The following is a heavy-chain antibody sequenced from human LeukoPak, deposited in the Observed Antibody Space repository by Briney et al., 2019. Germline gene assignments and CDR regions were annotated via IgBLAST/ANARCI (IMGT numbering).Heavy chain of an antibody. CDR1: GYTFTSYG. D-gene: IGHD3-10*01. CDR3: ARVLLWFGELLYWFDP. CDR2: ISAYNGNK. J-gene: IGHJ5*02. V-gene: IGHV1-18*01. Sequence: ASVKVSCKASGYTFTSYGISWVRQAPGQGLEWMGWISAYNGNKNYAQKLQGRVTMTTDTYTSTAYMELRSLRSDDTAVYYCARVLLWFGELLYWFDPWGQGTLVTVSS.